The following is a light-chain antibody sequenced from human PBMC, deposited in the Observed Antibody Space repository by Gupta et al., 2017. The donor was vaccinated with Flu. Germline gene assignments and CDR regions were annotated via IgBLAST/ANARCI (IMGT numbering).Light chain of an antibody. J-gene: IGKJ2*01. CDR1: QSVSRN. Sequence: ATLSVSPGERATLSCRASQSVSRNLAWYQQKPGQAPRLLIYGASTRAAGIPARFSGSGSGTEFTLTISSLQSEDFAVYYCQQYNNWPPYTFGQGTKLEIK. CDR3: QQYNNWPPYT. V-gene: IGKV3-15*01. CDR2: GAS.